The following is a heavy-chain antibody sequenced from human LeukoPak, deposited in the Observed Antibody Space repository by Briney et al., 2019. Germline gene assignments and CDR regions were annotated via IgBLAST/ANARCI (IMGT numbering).Heavy chain of an antibody. CDR3: ARTSRWLQFPWIDY. J-gene: IGHJ4*02. V-gene: IGHV4-39*01. CDR1: GGSISSSSYY. CDR2: IYYSGST. Sequence: KASETLSLTCTVSGGSISSSSYYWGWIRQPPGKGLEWSGSIYYSGSTYYNPSLKSRVTISVDTSKNQFSLKLSSVTAADTAVYYCARTSRWLQFPWIDYWGQGTLVTVSS. D-gene: IGHD5-24*01.